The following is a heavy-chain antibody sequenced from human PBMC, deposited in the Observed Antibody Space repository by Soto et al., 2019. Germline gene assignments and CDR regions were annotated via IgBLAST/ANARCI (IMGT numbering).Heavy chain of an antibody. V-gene: IGHV1-46*01. CDR3: ARGGASHRQKLYYYYGMDV. CDR2: INPSGGST. J-gene: IGHJ6*02. Sequence: GASVKVSCKASGYTFTSYYMHWVRQAPGQGLEWMGIINPSGGSTSYAQKFQGRVTMTRDTSTSTVYMELSSLRSEDTAVYYCARGGASHRQKLYYYYGMDVWGQGTTVTVSS. D-gene: IGHD2-2*01. CDR1: GYTFTSYY.